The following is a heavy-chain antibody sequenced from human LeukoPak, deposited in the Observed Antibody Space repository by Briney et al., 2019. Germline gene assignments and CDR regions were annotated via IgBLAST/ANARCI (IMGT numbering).Heavy chain of an antibody. CDR3: ARGGGLDV. V-gene: IGHV3-23*01. D-gene: IGHD3-16*01. CDR2: IRDRDDNT. J-gene: IGHJ6*02. Sequence: GGSLRLSCVASGFTFTNYAMTWVRQAPGKGLEWVSGIRDRDDNTYYADSVKGRFTISRDNAKNSLYLQMSNLRAEDTAVYFCARGGGLDVWGQGATVTVSS. CDR1: GFTFTNYA.